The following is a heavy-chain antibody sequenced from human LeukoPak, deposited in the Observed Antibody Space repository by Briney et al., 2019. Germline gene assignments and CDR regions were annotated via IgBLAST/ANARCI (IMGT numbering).Heavy chain of an antibody. D-gene: IGHD3-22*01. Sequence: ASVKVSCKASGYTFTGYYMHWVRQAPGQGLEWMGWINPNSGGTNYAQKFQGRVTMTRDTSISTAYMELSRLRSDDTAVYYCARANAPYYYDSSAPTDYWGQGTLVTVSS. CDR2: INPNSGGT. CDR1: GYTFTGYY. J-gene: IGHJ4*02. V-gene: IGHV1-2*02. CDR3: ARANAPYYYDSSAPTDY.